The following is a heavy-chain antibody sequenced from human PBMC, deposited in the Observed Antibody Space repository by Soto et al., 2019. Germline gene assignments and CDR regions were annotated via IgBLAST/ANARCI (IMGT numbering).Heavy chain of an antibody. V-gene: IGHV3-66*04. CDR2: IYSGGST. D-gene: IGHD5-18*01. CDR1: GVTVSSNY. Sequence: EVPLVESGGGLVQPGGSLRLSCAASGVTVSSNYMSWVRQAPGKGLEWVSVIYSGGSTYYADSVKGRFTISRDNSKNTLYLQMNSLSAEDTAVYYCARHGYNYGGGYFDYWGQGTLVNVSS. CDR3: ARHGYNYGGGYFDY. J-gene: IGHJ4*02.